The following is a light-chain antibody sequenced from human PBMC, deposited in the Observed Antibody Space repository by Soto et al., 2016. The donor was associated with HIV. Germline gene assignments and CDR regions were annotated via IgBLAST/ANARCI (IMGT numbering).Light chain of an antibody. CDR1: NLGKKY. CDR3: QAWDTSSVL. V-gene: IGLV3-1*01. Sequence: SYGLTQAPSVSVSPRQTASITCSGDNLGKKYASWYQQKPGQSPVLVIYQDYRRPSGIPERFSGSKSGNTATLTISETQAMDEADYYCQAWDTSSVLFGGGTKXTVL. CDR2: QDY. J-gene: IGLJ2*01.